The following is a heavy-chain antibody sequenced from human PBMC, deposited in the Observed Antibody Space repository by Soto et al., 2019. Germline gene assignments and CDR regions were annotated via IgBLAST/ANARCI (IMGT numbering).Heavy chain of an antibody. CDR2: INSDGSST. V-gene: IGHV3-74*01. D-gene: IGHD4-17*01. Sequence: GGSLRLSCAASGFTFSSYWRHWVRQAPGKGLVWVSRINSDGSSTSYADSVKGRFTISRDNAKNTLYLQMNSLRAEDTAVYYCARDGSQFLIMTTLVSDYYYGMDVWGQGTTVTVSS. J-gene: IGHJ6*02. CDR1: GFTFSSYW. CDR3: ARDGSQFLIMTTLVSDYYYGMDV.